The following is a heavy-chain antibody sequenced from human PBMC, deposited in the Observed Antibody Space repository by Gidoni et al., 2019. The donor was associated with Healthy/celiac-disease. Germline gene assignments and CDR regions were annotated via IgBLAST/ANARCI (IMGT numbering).Heavy chain of an antibody. CDR3: ARRSYGDYSRTYYYGMDV. Sequence: QLQLQESGPGLVKPSETLSLTRTVSGGSISSSCYYWGWIRQPPGKGREWIGSIYYSGSTYYNPSLKSRVTISVDTSKNQFSLKLSSVTAADTAVYYCARRSYGDYSRTYYYGMDVWGQGTTVTVSS. CDR2: IYYSGST. V-gene: IGHV4-39*01. CDR1: GGSISSSCYY. D-gene: IGHD4-17*01. J-gene: IGHJ6*02.